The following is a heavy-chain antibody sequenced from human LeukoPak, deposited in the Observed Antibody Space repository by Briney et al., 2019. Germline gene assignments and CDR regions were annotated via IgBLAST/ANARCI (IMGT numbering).Heavy chain of an antibody. D-gene: IGHD1-1*01. CDR1: GGSFSGYY. V-gene: IGHV4-34*01. Sequence: SETLSLTCAVYGGSFSGYYWSWIRQPPGKGLEWIGEINHSGSTNYNPSLKSRVTISVDTSKNQFSLKLSSVTAADTAVYYCAGTPGNAFDIWGQGTMVTVSS. J-gene: IGHJ3*02. CDR2: INHSGST. CDR3: AGTPGNAFDI.